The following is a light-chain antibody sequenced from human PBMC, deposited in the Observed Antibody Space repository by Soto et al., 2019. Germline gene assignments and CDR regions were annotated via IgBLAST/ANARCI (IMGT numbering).Light chain of an antibody. V-gene: IGKV1-39*01. CDR2: AAS. CDR3: QQSYSTPIFT. J-gene: IGKJ3*01. CDR1: QSISRY. Sequence: DIQMTQSPSSLSASVGDRVTITSRASQSISRYLNWYQQKPGKAPKLXXYAASSLQSGVPSRFSGSGSGTDLTLTISSLQPEDFATYYCQQSYSTPIFTFGPGTKVDIK.